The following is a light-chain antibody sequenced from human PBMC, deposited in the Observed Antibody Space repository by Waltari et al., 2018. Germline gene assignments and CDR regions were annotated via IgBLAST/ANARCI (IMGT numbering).Light chain of an antibody. J-gene: IGLJ3*02. CDR3: SSRNGRANQVV. CDR1: RPRTSY. Sequence: SSELTQDPAVSVALGQTVRITCQGDRPRTSYDSWYQLKPGQAPVLVIYGKDKRPSGIPDRISGYSSGATSSLTITGAQAEDEADYYCSSRNGRANQVVFAGGTKVTVL. V-gene: IGLV3-19*01. CDR2: GKD.